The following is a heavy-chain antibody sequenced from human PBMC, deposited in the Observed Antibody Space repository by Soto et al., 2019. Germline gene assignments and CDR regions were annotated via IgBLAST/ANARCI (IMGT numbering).Heavy chain of an antibody. CDR2: VYHTGDT. V-gene: IGHV4-4*02. CDR1: DGTVASSHW. Sequence: ASETLSLTCGVSDGTVASSHWWSWVRQSPSRGLEWIGNVYHTGDTNFNPSLQSRVTFSVDKSNNQFSLRLTSLTAADTAVYFCAREIVTAGGNNYFDPWGPGTLVTVSS. D-gene: IGHD2-21*02. J-gene: IGHJ5*02. CDR3: AREIVTAGGNNYFDP.